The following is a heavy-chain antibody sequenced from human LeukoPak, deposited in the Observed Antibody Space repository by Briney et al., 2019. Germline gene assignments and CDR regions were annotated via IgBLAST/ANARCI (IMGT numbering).Heavy chain of an antibody. Sequence: GGSLRLSCAASGFTFSSYSMTWVRQAPGKGLEWVSSISSSSSYIYYADSVKGRFTISRDNAKNSLYLQMNSLRAEDTAVYYCAREPMITFGGVRSFDYWGQGTLVTVSS. V-gene: IGHV3-21*01. CDR2: ISSSSSYI. CDR1: GFTFSSYS. D-gene: IGHD3-16*01. CDR3: AREPMITFGGVRSFDY. J-gene: IGHJ4*02.